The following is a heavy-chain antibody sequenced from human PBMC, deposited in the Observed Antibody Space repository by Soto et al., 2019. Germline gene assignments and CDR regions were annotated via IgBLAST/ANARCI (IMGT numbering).Heavy chain of an antibody. CDR1: GFTFSNYA. J-gene: IGHJ4*02. D-gene: IGHD1-26*01. Sequence: EVQLLESGGGLVQPGGSLRLSCAASGFTFSNYAMSWVRQAPGKGLEWVAAISGSGGSTYYADAVTGRFTISRDNAKNMLYLQRSSMRAEDTAVYYCAKEMKSTVGATIGEDPANRGQGTLVTVAS. CDR2: ISGSGGST. V-gene: IGHV3-23*01. CDR3: AKEMKSTVGATIGEDPAN.